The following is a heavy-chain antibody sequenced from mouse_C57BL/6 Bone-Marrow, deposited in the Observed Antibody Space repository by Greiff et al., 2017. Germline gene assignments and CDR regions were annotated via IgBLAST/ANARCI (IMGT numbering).Heavy chain of an antibody. CDR1: GYTFTSYG. D-gene: IGHD1-1*01. J-gene: IGHJ4*01. V-gene: IGHV1-81*01. Sequence: QVQLQQSGAELARPGASVKLSCKASGYTFTSYGISWVKQRTGQGLEWIGEIYPRSGNTYYNEKVKGKATLTADKSSSTAYMELRSLTSEDSAVYFCARGYYGSSPFYYAMDYWGQGTSVTVSS. CDR2: IYPRSGNT. CDR3: ARGYYGSSPFYYAMDY.